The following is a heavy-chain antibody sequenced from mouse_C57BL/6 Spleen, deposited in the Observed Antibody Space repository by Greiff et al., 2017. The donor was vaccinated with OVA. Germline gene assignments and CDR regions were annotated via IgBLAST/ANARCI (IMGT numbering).Heavy chain of an antibody. D-gene: IGHD1-1*01. CDR2: INPNNGGT. Sequence: EVQLQQSGPELVKPGASVKMSCKASGYTFTDYNMHWVKQSHGKSLEWIGYINPNNGGTSYNQKFKGKATLTVNKSSSTAYMELRSLTSEDSAVYYCARGARYYGSSYNWYFDVWGTGTTVTVSS. CDR3: ARGARYYGSSYNWYFDV. V-gene: IGHV1-22*01. J-gene: IGHJ1*03. CDR1: GYTFTDYN.